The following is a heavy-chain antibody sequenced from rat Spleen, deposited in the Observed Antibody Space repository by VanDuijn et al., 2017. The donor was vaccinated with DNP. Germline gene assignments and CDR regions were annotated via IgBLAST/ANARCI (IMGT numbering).Heavy chain of an antibody. Sequence: QVQLKESGPGLVQPSQTLSLTCTVSGFSLTDYSVHWVRQPPGRGLEWLAAMSSGGSTYYNSTLKSRLSISRDTSKSQVFLKIDSLQIEDTAIYFCTRDPLYNSGALDVWGQGISVTVSS. V-gene: IGHV2-19*01. J-gene: IGHJ4*01. CDR1: GFSLTDYS. CDR2: MSSGGST. CDR3: TRDPLYNSGALDV. D-gene: IGHD4-3*01.